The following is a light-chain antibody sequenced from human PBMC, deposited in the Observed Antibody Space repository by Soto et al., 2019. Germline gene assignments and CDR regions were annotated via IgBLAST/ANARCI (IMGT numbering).Light chain of an antibody. CDR3: QQYYSRVT. Sequence: DIQMTQSPSTLSASVGDRVTITCRANQSISSWLAWYQRRPGKAPRLLISKASSLESGVPSRFSGGGFGTEFTLTISSLQPDDFATYYCQQYYSRVTFGQGTTVEIK. CDR1: QSISSW. J-gene: IGKJ1*01. V-gene: IGKV1-5*03. CDR2: KAS.